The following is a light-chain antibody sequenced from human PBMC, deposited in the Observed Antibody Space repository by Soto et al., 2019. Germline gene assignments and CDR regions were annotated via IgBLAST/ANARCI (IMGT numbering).Light chain of an antibody. Sequence: ESVLTQSPGTLSLSPGERATLSCRASQSVSSNYLAWYQQKPGQAPRLLIYGASTRASGIPDRFSGSGSGTDFTLTISRLEPEDFAVYYCQQRSDSITFGQGTRLEIK. CDR1: QSVSSNY. CDR2: GAS. CDR3: QQRSDSIT. J-gene: IGKJ5*01. V-gene: IGKV3D-20*02.